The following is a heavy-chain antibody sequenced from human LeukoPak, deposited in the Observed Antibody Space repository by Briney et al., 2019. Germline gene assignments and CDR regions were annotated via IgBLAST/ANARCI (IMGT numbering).Heavy chain of an antibody. Sequence: SETLSLTCTVSGGSITSGTYYWTWIRHHPGKGLEWIGYIYSSGDTQYNPSLRSRVTMSVDTSKSQFSLKLSSVTAADTAVYYCARHAYDFWSGYYGNYYYYYMDVWGKGTTVTVSS. D-gene: IGHD3-3*01. V-gene: IGHV4-31*03. CDR3: ARHAYDFWSGYYGNYYYYYMDV. CDR1: GGSITSGTYY. J-gene: IGHJ6*03. CDR2: IYSSGDT.